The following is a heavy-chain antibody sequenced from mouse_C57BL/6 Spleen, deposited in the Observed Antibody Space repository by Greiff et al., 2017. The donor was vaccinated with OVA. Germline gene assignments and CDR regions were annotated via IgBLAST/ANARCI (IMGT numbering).Heavy chain of an antibody. V-gene: IGHV1-52*01. Sequence: VQLQQPGAELVRPGSSVKLSCKASGYTFTSYWMHWVKQRPIQGLEWIGNIDPSDSETHYNQKFKDKATLTVDKSSSTAYMQLSSLTSEDSAVYYCARWGGSSPYYARDYWGQGTSVTVSS. J-gene: IGHJ4*01. D-gene: IGHD1-1*01. CDR2: IDPSDSET. CDR1: GYTFTSYW. CDR3: ARWGGSSPYYARDY.